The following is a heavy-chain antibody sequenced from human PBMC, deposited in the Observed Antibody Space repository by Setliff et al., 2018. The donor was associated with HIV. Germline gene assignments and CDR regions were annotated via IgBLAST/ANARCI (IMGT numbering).Heavy chain of an antibody. V-gene: IGHV4-4*08. CDR3: ARGVVDYDFWSGSGDYYYMDV. CDR2: IYKSGSA. CDR1: GGSISSYH. J-gene: IGHJ6*03. D-gene: IGHD3-3*01. Sequence: SETLSLTCRVSGGSISSYHWSWIRQPPGKGLEWIGHIYKSGSANYSPSLKGRVTISADTSRNQFSLKMSSVTAADTAVYYCARGVVDYDFWSGSGDYYYMDVWGKGTTVTVSS.